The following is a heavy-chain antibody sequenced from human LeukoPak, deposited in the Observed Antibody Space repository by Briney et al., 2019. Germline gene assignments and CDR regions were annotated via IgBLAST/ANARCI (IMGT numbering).Heavy chain of an antibody. D-gene: IGHD6-13*01. J-gene: IGHJ4*02. V-gene: IGHV3-43*02. CDR2: ISADGHNT. CDR3: AKDAVGAAAGYYIDY. Sequence: GGSLRLSCAASGFTFDDFVMHWVRQAPGKGLEWVSLISADGHNTYNADSVKGRFTISRDNSKNSLYLQMNSLSTEDTAFYYCAKDAVGAAAGYYIDYWGQGTLVTVSP. CDR1: GFTFDDFV.